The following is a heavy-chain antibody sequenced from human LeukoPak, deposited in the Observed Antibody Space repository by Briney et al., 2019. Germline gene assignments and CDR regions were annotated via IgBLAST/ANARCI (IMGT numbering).Heavy chain of an antibody. Sequence: PSETLSLTCTVSGVSISGSSYYWGWIRQPPGKGLEWIGSIYYSGSTYYNPSLKSRVTISLDTSKNQFSLKLSSVTAADTAVYYCARANYYDSGGFLPVVYPSDYWGQGTLVTVSS. CDR1: GVSISGSSYY. CDR2: IYYSGST. J-gene: IGHJ4*02. V-gene: IGHV4-39*07. CDR3: ARANYYDSGGFLPVVYPSDY. D-gene: IGHD3-22*01.